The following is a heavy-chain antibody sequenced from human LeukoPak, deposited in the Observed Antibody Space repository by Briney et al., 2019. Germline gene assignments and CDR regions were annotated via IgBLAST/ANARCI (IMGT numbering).Heavy chain of an antibody. CDR3: ARDKIVGATHFDS. J-gene: IGHJ4*02. CDR2: MRQDGGEI. V-gene: IGHV3-7*01. Sequence: QPGGSLRLSCAASGFTFSSYWMSWVRQAPGKGLEWVANMRQDGGEIYYVDSVKGRFTISRDNAKNSLHLEMNSLRAEDTAVYYCARDKIVGATHFDSWGQGTLVTVSS. CDR1: GFTFSSYW. D-gene: IGHD1-26*01.